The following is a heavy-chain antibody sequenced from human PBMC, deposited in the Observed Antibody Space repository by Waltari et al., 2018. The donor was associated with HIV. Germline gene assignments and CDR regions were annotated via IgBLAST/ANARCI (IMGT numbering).Heavy chain of an antibody. Sequence: EVQLVESGGGLVKPGGSLRLSCAASGFTFSSYSMNWVRQAPGKGLEWVSSSSSSSSYIYYADSVKGRFTISRDNAKNSLYLQMNSLRAEDTAVYYCASGGPTGEYYFDYWGQGTLVTVSS. CDR2: SSSSSSYI. CDR1: GFTFSSYS. J-gene: IGHJ4*02. V-gene: IGHV3-21*01. CDR3: ASGGPTGEYYFDY. D-gene: IGHD7-27*01.